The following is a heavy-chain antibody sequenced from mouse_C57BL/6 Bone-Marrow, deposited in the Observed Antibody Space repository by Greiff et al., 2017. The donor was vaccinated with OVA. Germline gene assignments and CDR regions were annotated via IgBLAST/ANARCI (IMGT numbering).Heavy chain of an antibody. CDR1: GYTFTDYE. CDR2: IDPETGGT. CDR3: TRGYSNYYAMDY. D-gene: IGHD2-5*01. J-gene: IGHJ4*01. Sequence: QVQLQQSGAELVRPGASVTLSCKASGYTFTDYEMHWVKQTPVHGLEWIGAIDPETGGTAYNQKFKGKAILTADKSSSTAYMELRSLTSEGSAVYYCTRGYSNYYAMDYCGQGTSVTVSS. V-gene: IGHV1-15*01.